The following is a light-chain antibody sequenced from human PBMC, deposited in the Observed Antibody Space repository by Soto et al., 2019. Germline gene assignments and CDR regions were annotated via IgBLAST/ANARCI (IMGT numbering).Light chain of an antibody. CDR1: QSVSSSY. Sequence: ESVLTQSPGTLSLSPGERATLSCRASQSVSSSYLAWYQQKPGQAPRLLIYDASSRATGIPDRFSGSGSGTDFTLTISSLEPEDFAVYFCQQYGSSPYTFGQGTKLEIK. J-gene: IGKJ2*01. CDR3: QQYGSSPYT. V-gene: IGKV3-20*01. CDR2: DAS.